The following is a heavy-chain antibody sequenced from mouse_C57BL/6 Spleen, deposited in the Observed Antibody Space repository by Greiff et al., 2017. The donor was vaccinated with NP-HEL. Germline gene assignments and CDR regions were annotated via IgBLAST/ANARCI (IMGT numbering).Heavy chain of an antibody. Sequence: DVKLGEAGGGLGKPGVTPKLSLSSSFFPFLLSSLSFFLPPPSNSLYLVATISDGGSYTYYPDNVKGRFTISRDNAKNNLYLQMSHLKSEDTAMYYCARDLGTVVEGYFDYWGQGTTLTVSS. V-gene: IGHV5-4*01. CDR3: ARDLGTVVEGYFDY. CDR2: ISDGGSYT. CDR1: FFPFLLSS. D-gene: IGHD1-1*01. J-gene: IGHJ2*01.